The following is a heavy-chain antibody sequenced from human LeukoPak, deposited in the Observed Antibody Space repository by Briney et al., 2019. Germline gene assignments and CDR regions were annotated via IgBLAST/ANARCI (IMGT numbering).Heavy chain of an antibody. V-gene: IGHV3-23*01. D-gene: IGHD3-22*01. CDR1: GFSFSSYD. CDR3: AKGLFDSSGYSEHFDY. CDR2: IRTSGDST. Sequence: GGSLRLSCAASGFSFSSYDMSWVRQAPGKGLEWVSGIRTSGDSTYYAGSVKGRFTISRDNSRDTLNLQMNSLRAEDTAVYYCAKGLFDSSGYSEHFDYWGQGTQVTVSS. J-gene: IGHJ4*02.